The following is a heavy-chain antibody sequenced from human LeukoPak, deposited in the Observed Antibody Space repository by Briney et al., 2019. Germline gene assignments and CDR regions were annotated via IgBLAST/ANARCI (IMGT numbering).Heavy chain of an antibody. J-gene: IGHJ4*02. CDR1: GGTISSYY. CDR2: IYYSGST. V-gene: IGHV4-59*01. Sequence: SETLSLTCTVSGGTISSYYCSWIRQPPGKGLEWIGYIYYSGSTNYNPSLKSRVTISVDTSKNQFSLKLSSVTAADTAVYYCAREGVGATTGFDYWGQGTLVTVSS. D-gene: IGHD1-26*01. CDR3: AREGVGATTGFDY.